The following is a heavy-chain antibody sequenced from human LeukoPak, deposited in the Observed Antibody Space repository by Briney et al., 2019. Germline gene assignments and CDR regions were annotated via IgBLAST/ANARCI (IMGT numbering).Heavy chain of an antibody. CDR1: GYTFTSYG. CDR3: ARYPLSYSSNWHYYFDY. V-gene: IGHV1-18*01. J-gene: IGHJ4*02. D-gene: IGHD6-13*01. CDR2: ISASNGNT. Sequence: GASVKVSCKASGYTFTSYGVSWVRQAPGQGLEWMGWISASNGNTNFTQKLQGRVTLTTDTSTSTAYMELRSLTSDDTAVYYCARYPLSYSSNWHYYFDYWGQGTLLTVSS.